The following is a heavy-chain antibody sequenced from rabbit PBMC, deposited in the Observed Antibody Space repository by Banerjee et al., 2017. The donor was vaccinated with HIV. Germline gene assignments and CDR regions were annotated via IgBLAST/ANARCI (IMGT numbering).Heavy chain of an antibody. CDR2: IDTSSGNT. Sequence: QQLVESGGDLVKPGASLTLTCKASGFDFTSTYYMCWVRQAPGKGLEWIGCIDTSSGNTAYATWAKGRFTISKTSSTTVTLQMTSLTAADTATYFCARDSGSSFSSYGMDLWGPGTLVTVS. D-gene: IGHD8-1*01. CDR1: GFDFTSTYY. CDR3: ARDSGSSFSSYGMDL. V-gene: IGHV1S40*01. J-gene: IGHJ6*01.